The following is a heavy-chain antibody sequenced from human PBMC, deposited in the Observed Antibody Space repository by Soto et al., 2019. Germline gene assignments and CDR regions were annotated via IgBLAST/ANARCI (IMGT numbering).Heavy chain of an antibody. CDR3: AKSRYSSSWYWAY. J-gene: IGHJ4*02. Sequence: EVQLVESGGGLVQPGRSLRLSCAASGFTFDDYAMHWVRQAPGKGLEWVSGISWNSGSIGYADSVKGRFTISRDNAKNSLYLQMKSLRAEDTALYYCAKSRYSSSWYWAYWGQGTRVTVSS. CDR2: ISWNSGSI. D-gene: IGHD6-13*01. CDR1: GFTFDDYA. V-gene: IGHV3-9*01.